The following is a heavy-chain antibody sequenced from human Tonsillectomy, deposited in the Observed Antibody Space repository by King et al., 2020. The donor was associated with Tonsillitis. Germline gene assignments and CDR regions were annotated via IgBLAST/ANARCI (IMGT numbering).Heavy chain of an antibody. CDR3: AKAAVTGGWSDYYGMDV. CDR2: ISGSGRSA. CDR1: GFTFSSYA. V-gene: IGHV3-23*04. Sequence: VQLVESGGGLVQPGGSLRLSCAASGFTFSSYAMSWVRQAPGKGLEWVSAISGSGRSAYYADSVKGRFNISRDNSKNTLYLQMNSLRAEDRAVYYCAKAAVTGGWSDYYGMDVWGQGTTVTVSS. D-gene: IGHD2-15*01. J-gene: IGHJ6*02.